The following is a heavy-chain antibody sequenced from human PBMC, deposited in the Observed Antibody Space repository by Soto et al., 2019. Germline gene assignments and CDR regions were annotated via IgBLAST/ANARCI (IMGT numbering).Heavy chain of an antibody. V-gene: IGHV3-9*01. D-gene: IGHD5-18*01. CDR1: GFIFDDYA. Sequence: EVQLVESGGGLVQPGRSLRLSGAASGFIFDDYAMHWVRQAPGKGLEWVSVISGNSGSLGYADSVKGRFTISRDNAKNSLYLQMNSLRAEDTALYYCAKDRYSSSAYYYYGMDGWGQGTTVTVSS. CDR2: ISGNSGSL. J-gene: IGHJ6*02. CDR3: AKDRYSSSAYYYYGMDG.